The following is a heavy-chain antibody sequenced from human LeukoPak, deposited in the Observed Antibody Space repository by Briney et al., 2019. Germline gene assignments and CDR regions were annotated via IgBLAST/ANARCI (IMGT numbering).Heavy chain of an antibody. CDR2: ISGSGGST. CDR3: ATDGGLLWFGELRH. V-gene: IGHV3-23*01. CDR1: GFTFSSYA. J-gene: IGHJ4*02. Sequence: GSLRLSCAASGFTFSSYAMSWVRRAPGKGLEWVSAISGSGGSTYYADSVKGRFTISRDNSKNTLYLQMNSLRAEDTAVYYCATDGGLLWFGELRHWGQGTLVTVSS. D-gene: IGHD3-10*01.